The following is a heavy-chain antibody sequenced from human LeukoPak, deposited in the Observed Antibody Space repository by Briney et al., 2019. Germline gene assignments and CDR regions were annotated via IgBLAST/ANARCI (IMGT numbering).Heavy chain of an antibody. V-gene: IGHV3-21*01. CDR2: ISSSSSYI. J-gene: IGHJ4*02. CDR1: GFTFSSYS. CDR3: ARDIGATFFIDY. D-gene: IGHD6-13*01. Sequence: GGSLRLSCAASGFTFSSYSMNWVRQAPGQGLEWVSSISSSSSYIYYADSVKGRFTISRDNAKNSLYLQMNSLRAEDTAVYYCARDIGATFFIDYWGQGTLVTVSS.